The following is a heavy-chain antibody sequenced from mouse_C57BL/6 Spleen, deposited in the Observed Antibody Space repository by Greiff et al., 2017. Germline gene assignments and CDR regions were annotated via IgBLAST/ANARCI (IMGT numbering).Heavy chain of an antibody. Sequence: QVQLQQSGPGLVQPSQSLSITCTVSGFSLTSYGVHWVRQTPGKGLEWLGVIWSGGSTDYNAAFISRLSISKDNSKTQVFFKMNSLQADDTAIYYCAIYYGSPDYYAMDYWGQGTSVTVSS. V-gene: IGHV2-2*01. CDR2: IWSGGST. J-gene: IGHJ4*01. CDR3: AIYYGSPDYYAMDY. D-gene: IGHD1-1*01. CDR1: GFSLTSYG.